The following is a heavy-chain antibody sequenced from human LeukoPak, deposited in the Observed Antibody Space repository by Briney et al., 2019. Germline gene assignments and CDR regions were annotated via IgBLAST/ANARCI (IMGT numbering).Heavy chain of an antibody. J-gene: IGHJ4*02. D-gene: IGHD2/OR15-2a*01. CDR2: IYTSGST. CDR3: AREGGSGYLYYFGYTYYFDY. Sequence: SETLSLTCTVSGGSISSYYWSWIRQPAGKGLEWIGRIYTSGSTNCNPSLKSRVTMSVDTSKNQFSLKLSSVTAADTAVYYCAREGGSGYLYYFGYTYYFDYWGQGTLVTVSS. CDR1: GGSISSYY. V-gene: IGHV4-4*07.